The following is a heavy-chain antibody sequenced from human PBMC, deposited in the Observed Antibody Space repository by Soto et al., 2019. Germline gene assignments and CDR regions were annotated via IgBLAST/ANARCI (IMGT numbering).Heavy chain of an antibody. CDR2: ISSSSSYI. D-gene: IGHD3-3*01. J-gene: IGHJ6*02. Sequence: GGSLGLSCSASGFTFSSYSMNWVRQAPGKGLEWVSSISSSSSYIYYADSVKGRFTISRDNAKNSLYLQMNSLRAEDTAVYYCARGLLEWFPYGMDVWGQGTTVTVSS. CDR1: GFTFSSYS. V-gene: IGHV3-21*01. CDR3: ARGLLEWFPYGMDV.